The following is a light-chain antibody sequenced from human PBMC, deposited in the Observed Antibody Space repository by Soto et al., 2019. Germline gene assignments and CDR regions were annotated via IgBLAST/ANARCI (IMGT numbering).Light chain of an antibody. CDR1: RSDVGSYNL. CDR2: DVN. J-gene: IGLJ2*01. Sequence: QSALTQPASVSGSPGQSITISFTGSRSDVGSYNLVSWYQHHPGKAPKLMIYDVNKRPSGVSNRFSGSKSGNTASLTISGLQPEDEADYYCCSYAGSSTVIFVGGTKLTVL. V-gene: IGLV2-23*02. CDR3: CSYAGSSTVI.